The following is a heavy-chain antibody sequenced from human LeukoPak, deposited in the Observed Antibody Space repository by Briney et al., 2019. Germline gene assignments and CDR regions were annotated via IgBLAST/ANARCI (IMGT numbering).Heavy chain of an antibody. J-gene: IGHJ4*02. V-gene: IGHV4-4*07. CDR2: MYISGSI. D-gene: IGHD3-10*01. Sequence: SETLSLTCTVSGDSISSYYWNWVRRSAGKGLEWIGRMYISGSINYNPSLKSRVTMSVDRAKNQFSLKLSSVTAADTAVYYCARDSGGFGELFPFFDYWGQGTLVTVSS. CDR1: GDSISSYY. CDR3: ARDSGGFGELFPFFDY.